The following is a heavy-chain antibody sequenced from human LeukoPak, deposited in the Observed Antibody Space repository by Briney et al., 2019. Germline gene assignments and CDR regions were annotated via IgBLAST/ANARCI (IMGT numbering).Heavy chain of an antibody. V-gene: IGHV3-21*04. CDR1: GFTFSSYS. Sequence: GGSLRLSCAASGFTFSSYSMNWVRQAPGKGLEWVSSISSTGSYIYFADSVKGRFTISRDNSKNTLYLEMNSLRAEDTAVYYCAKEAPYYYDSSGLYWGQGTLVTVSS. CDR2: ISSTGSYI. D-gene: IGHD3-22*01. CDR3: AKEAPYYYDSSGLY. J-gene: IGHJ1*01.